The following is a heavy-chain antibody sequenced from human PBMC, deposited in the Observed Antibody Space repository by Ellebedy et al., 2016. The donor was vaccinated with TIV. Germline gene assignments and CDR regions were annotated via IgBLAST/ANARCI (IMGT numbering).Heavy chain of an antibody. CDR2: IYTGGQT. CDR3: ARHYRTMGDF. J-gene: IGHJ4*02. D-gene: IGHD4/OR15-4a*01. CDR1: GFTVNNNY. V-gene: IGHV3-66*04. Sequence: GESLKISXAASGFTVNNNYMSWVRRAPGKGLEWVSVIYTGGQTYYADSVKGRFTISRDNSKNSLYLQMNSLRAEDTAVYYCARHYRTMGDFWGQGTLVTVSS.